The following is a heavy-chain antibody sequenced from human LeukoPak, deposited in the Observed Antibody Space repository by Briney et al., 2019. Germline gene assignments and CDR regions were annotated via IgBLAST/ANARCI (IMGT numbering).Heavy chain of an antibody. Sequence: SETLSLTCTVSGGSINSYYWSWIRQPPGKGLEWIGYIYYSGSTNYNPSLKSRVTISVDTSKNQFSLKLSSVTAADTAVYYCARPRSLMTRDAFDIWGQGTMLTVSS. V-gene: IGHV4-59*01. CDR3: ARPRSLMTRDAFDI. J-gene: IGHJ3*02. D-gene: IGHD3-16*01. CDR2: IYYSGST. CDR1: GGSINSYY.